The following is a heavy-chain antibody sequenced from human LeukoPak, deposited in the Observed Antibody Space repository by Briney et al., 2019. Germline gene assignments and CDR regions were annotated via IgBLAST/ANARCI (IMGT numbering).Heavy chain of an antibody. CDR2: ISSSSNYI. Sequence: GGSLRLSCAASGFTFSSYTMNWVRQAPGKGLEWVSSISSSSNYIYYADSLKGRFTISRGNAKNSLYLQMNSLRAEDTAVYYCARDGQRGGFDPWGQGTLVTVSS. CDR1: GFTFSSYT. CDR3: ARDGQRGGFDP. D-gene: IGHD6-25*01. V-gene: IGHV3-21*01. J-gene: IGHJ5*02.